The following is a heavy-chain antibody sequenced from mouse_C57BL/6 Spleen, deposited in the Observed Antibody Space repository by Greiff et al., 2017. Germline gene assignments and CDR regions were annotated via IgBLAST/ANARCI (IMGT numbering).Heavy chain of an antibody. CDR2: INPSTGGT. CDR1: GYSFTGYY. J-gene: IGHJ2*01. V-gene: IGHV1-42*01. CDR3: ARAGAVGPFFDY. Sequence: EVKLMESGPELVKPGASVKISCKASGYSFTGYYMNWVKQSPEKSLEWIGEINPSTGGTTYNQKFKAKATLTVDKSSSTAYMQLKSLTSEDSAVYYCARAGAVGPFFDYWGQGTTLTVSS.